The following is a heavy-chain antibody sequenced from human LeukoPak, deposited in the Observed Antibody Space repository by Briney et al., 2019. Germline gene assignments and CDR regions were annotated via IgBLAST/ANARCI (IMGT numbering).Heavy chain of an antibody. V-gene: IGHV1-8*01. Sequence: GASVKVSCKASRYTFTSYDINWVRQATGQGLEWMGWVNPNSGHTGYAQKFQGRVTMSRNTSISTAYMDLSSLRSEDTAVYYCARGAPGSYCSGGSCPYFDYWGQGTLVSVSS. CDR2: VNPNSGHT. CDR3: ARGAPGSYCSGGSCPYFDY. J-gene: IGHJ4*02. D-gene: IGHD2-15*01. CDR1: RYTFTSYD.